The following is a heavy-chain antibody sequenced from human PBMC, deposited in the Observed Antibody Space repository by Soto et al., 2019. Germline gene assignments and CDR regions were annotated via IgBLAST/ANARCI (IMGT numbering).Heavy chain of an antibody. CDR1: GYTFTSYA. J-gene: IGHJ4*02. CDR2: INADNGNT. Sequence: QVQLVQSGAEVKKPGASVKVSCKASGYTFTSYAMHWVRQAPGQRLEWMGWINADNGNTKQSQKFQGRVTITRDTSASTAYMELSSLRSEDTAVYYCARSAPPIDYWGQGTLVTVSS. CDR3: ARSAPPIDY. V-gene: IGHV1-3*01.